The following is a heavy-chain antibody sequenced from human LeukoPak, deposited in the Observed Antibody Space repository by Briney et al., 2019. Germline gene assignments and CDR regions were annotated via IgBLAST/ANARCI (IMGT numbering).Heavy chain of an antibody. V-gene: IGHV3-53*01. CDR3: ASEELSDRGGGNYGFYYYMDV. Sequence: PGGSLRLSCAASGFTASSNYMSWVRQAPGKGLEWVSIIYSGGTTYYTDSVKGRFLISRDNSKNTLYLQMNSLRAEDTAVYYCASEELSDRGGGNYGFYYYMDVWGKGTTVTVSS. CDR1: GFTASSNY. CDR2: IYSGGTT. D-gene: IGHD4-23*01. J-gene: IGHJ6*03.